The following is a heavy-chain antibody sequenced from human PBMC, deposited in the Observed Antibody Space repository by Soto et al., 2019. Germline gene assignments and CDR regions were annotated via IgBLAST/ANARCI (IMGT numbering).Heavy chain of an antibody. CDR3: ARTFDLGYFDY. CDR2: IYYSGST. V-gene: IGHV4-39*01. Sequence: SETLSLTCTVSGGSLSSSSYYWGWIRQPPGKGLEWIGSIYYSGSTYYNPSLKSRVTISVDTSKNQFSLKLGSVTAADTAVYYCARTFDLGYFDYWGQGTLVTVSS. D-gene: IGHD3-10*01. CDR1: GGSLSSSSYY. J-gene: IGHJ4*02.